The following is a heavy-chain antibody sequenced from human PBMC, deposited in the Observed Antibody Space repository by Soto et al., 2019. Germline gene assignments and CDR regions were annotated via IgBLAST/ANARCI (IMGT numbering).Heavy chain of an antibody. V-gene: IGHV1-69*02. CDR1: GGTFSSYT. CDR3: ARDDGLAYCGGDCYS. CDR2: IIPILGIA. J-gene: IGHJ4*02. Sequence: QVQLVQSGAAVKKPGSSVKVSCKASGGTFSSYTISWVRQAPGQGLEWMGRIIPILGIANYAQKFQGRVTITADKSTSTDYMELSSLSSEDTAEYYCARDDGLAYCGGDCYSWGQGTLVTVSS. D-gene: IGHD2-21*02.